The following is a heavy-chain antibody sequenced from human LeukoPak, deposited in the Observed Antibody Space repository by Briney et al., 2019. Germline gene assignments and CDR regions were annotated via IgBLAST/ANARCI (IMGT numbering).Heavy chain of an antibody. Sequence: ASVKVSCKASGYTFTSYYMHWVRQAPGQGLEWMGIINPSGGSTSYAQKFQGRVTITTDESTSTTYMELSSLRSEDTAVYYCARDSPNSGSYPNWFDPWGQGTLVTVSS. V-gene: IGHV1-46*01. CDR1: GYTFTSYY. CDR2: INPSGGST. D-gene: IGHD1-26*01. J-gene: IGHJ5*02. CDR3: ARDSPNSGSYPNWFDP.